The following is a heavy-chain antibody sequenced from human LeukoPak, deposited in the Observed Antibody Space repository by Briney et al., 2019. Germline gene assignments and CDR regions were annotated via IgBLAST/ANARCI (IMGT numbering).Heavy chain of an antibody. J-gene: IGHJ3*01. Sequence: GGSLRLSCAASGFTFSSYWMTWVRQAPGKGLEWVSCISASYGSTYYADSVKGRFTISRDNSKNTLYLQMNSLRPEDTAVYYCAKDYYYDPVDAFDVWGQGTMVSVSS. CDR3: AKDYYYDPVDAFDV. CDR2: ISASYGST. CDR1: GFTFSSYW. D-gene: IGHD3-22*01. V-gene: IGHV3-23*01.